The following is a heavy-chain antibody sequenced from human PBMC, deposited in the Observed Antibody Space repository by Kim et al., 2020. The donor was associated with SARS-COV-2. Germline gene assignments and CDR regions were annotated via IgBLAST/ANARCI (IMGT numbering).Heavy chain of an antibody. V-gene: IGHV3-74*01. Sequence: PDSGKDRITISRDNAKNTLYLQMNSLRVDDTAVYYCARGASFAFDIWGQGTTVSV. D-gene: IGHD1-26*01. J-gene: IGHJ3*02. CDR3: ARGASFAFDI.